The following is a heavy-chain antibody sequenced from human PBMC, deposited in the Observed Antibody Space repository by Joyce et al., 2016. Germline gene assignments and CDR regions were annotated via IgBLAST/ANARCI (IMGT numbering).Heavy chain of an antibody. D-gene: IGHD1-26*01. V-gene: IGHV3-7*01. CDR2: RKQNGVEQ. Sequence: EVHLVESGGGLVQPGGSLRLSCAASGFTFNSYWMAWVRQTPKWGLEWVANRKQNGVEQNYVDSVRGRFTISRDNAKNSLYLQMNSLGAEDTAVYYCVRDKWNSGNYPYYFDYWGQGTLVTVSS. CDR3: VRDKWNSGNYPYYFDY. CDR1: GFTFNSYW. J-gene: IGHJ4*02.